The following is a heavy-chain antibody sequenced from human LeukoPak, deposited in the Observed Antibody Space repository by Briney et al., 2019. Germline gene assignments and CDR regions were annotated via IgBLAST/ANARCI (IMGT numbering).Heavy chain of an antibody. J-gene: IGHJ5*02. D-gene: IGHD1-26*01. Sequence: GRSLRLSCAASGFTFSSYAMHWVRQAPGKGLEWVAVISYDGSNKYYADSVKGRFTISRDNSKNTLYLQMNSLRVEDTALYFCAKWDFFGDYFSFDPRGQGTRVTVSS. CDR1: GFTFSSYA. V-gene: IGHV3-30*04. CDR3: AKWDFFGDYFSFDP. CDR2: ISYDGSNK.